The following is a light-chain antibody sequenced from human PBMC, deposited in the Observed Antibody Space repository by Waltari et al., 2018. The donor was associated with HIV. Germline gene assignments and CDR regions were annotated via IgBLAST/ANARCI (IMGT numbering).Light chain of an antibody. J-gene: IGLJ1*01. V-gene: IGLV1-44*01. CDR3: SAWDDSLRATV. Sequence: QSVMSHPPSASGTPGQTVTISCSGRFSNLGANPLKLYQQIPGTAPRLLIYGHNQRPSGVPDRFSGSRSGTSASLTIGGLQSEDEADYYCSAWDDSLRATVFGTGTRVTVL. CDR2: GHN. CDR1: FSNLGANP.